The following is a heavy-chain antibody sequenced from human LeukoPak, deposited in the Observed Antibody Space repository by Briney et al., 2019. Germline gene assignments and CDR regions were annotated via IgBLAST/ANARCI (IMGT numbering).Heavy chain of an antibody. D-gene: IGHD3-10*01. CDR1: EFTFSNHW. V-gene: IGHV3-74*01. Sequence: GGSLRLSCAASEFTFSNHWMHWVRQAPGKGLVWVSHINGDGRTTTYADSVKGRFTISRDNSKNTVYLQMNSLRTEDTSVYYCARGIQPPKYYGSGSDTFDIWGQGTMVTVSS. J-gene: IGHJ3*02. CDR3: ARGIQPPKYYGSGSDTFDI. CDR2: INGDGRTT.